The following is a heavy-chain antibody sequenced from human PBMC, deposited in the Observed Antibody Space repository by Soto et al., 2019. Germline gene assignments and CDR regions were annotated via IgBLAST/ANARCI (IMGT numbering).Heavy chain of an antibody. D-gene: IGHD3-3*01. CDR3: AKDLAGLRFLEWFDGRGYYFDY. CDR2: ISGSGGST. Sequence: EVQLLESGGGLVQPGGSLRLSCAASGFTFSSYAMSWVRQAAGKGLEWVSAISGSGGSTYYADSVKGRFTISRDNSKNTLYLQMNSLRAEDTAVYYCAKDLAGLRFLEWFDGRGYYFDYWGQGTLVTVSS. V-gene: IGHV3-23*01. CDR1: GFTFSSYA. J-gene: IGHJ4*02.